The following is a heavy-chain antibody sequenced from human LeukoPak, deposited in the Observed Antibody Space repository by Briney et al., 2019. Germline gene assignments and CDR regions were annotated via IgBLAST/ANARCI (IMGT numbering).Heavy chain of an antibody. D-gene: IGHD7-27*01. CDR1: GFTLSNSW. CDR3: ARGGLPGVFDY. J-gene: IGHJ4*02. Sequence: PGGSLRLSCAASGFTLSNSWMFWVRQGPGKGLVWVSDLNNDGSRISYADSVKGRFTISRDGAKNTLFLQMNSLRAEDTAVYYCARGGLPGVFDYWGQGTLVTVSS. CDR2: LNNDGSRI. V-gene: IGHV3-74*01.